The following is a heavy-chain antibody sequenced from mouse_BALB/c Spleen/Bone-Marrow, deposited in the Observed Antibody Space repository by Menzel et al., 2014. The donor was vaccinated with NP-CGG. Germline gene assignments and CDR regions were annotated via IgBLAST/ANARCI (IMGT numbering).Heavy chain of an antibody. CDR3: ARTPGVLYFFDY. CDR1: GYTFSSYW. V-gene: IGHV1-9*01. J-gene: IGHJ2*01. CDR2: ILPESGST. Sequence: QVQLQQSGAELMKPGASVKISCKSSGYTFSSYWIEWVKQRPGHGLEWIGEILPESGSTNCNEKFRGKATFTADTSSNTAYMQLSSLTSEDSAVYYCARTPGVLYFFDYWGQGTTLTVSS.